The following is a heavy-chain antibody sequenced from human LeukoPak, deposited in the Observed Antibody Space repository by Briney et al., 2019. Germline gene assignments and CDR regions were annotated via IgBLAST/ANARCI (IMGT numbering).Heavy chain of an antibody. CDR3: ASPSWVTGTPDGVDY. Sequence: ASVKVSCKASGGTFSSYAISWVRQAPGQGLEWMGGIIPIFGTANYAQKFQGRVTITADESTSTAYMELSSLRSEDTAVYYCASPSWVTGTPDGVDYWGQGTLVTVSS. J-gene: IGHJ4*02. CDR2: IIPIFGTA. D-gene: IGHD1-20*01. CDR1: GGTFSSYA. V-gene: IGHV1-69*13.